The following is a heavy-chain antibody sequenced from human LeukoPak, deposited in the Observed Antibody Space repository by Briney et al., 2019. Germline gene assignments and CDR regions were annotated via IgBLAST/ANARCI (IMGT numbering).Heavy chain of an antibody. D-gene: IGHD4-17*01. CDR3: ASLTTVTTFGY. Sequence: SETLSLTCAVSGYSISSGYYWSWIRQPPGKGLEWIGEINHSGSTNYNPSLKSRVTISVDTSKNQFSLKLSSVTAADTAVYYCASLTTVTTFGYWGQGTLVTVSS. CDR1: GYSISSGYY. CDR2: INHSGST. J-gene: IGHJ4*02. V-gene: IGHV4-34*01.